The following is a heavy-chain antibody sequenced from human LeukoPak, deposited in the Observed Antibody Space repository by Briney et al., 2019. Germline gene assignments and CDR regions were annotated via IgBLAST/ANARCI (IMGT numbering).Heavy chain of an antibody. Sequence: PGGPLRLSCAASGFTFSNYAMSWVRQAPGKGLEWVSGISGSGDSTYYADSVKGRFTISRDNSKNTLYLQVNSLRAEDTALYYCAKAIGSSGSAWGQGTLVTVSS. CDR1: GFTFSNYA. J-gene: IGHJ5*02. CDR3: AKAIGSSGSA. D-gene: IGHD6-25*01. CDR2: ISGSGDST. V-gene: IGHV3-23*01.